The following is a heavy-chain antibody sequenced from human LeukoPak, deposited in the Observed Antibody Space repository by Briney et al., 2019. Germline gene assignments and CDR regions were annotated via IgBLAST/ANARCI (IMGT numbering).Heavy chain of an antibody. J-gene: IGHJ4*02. Sequence: SVKVSCRASGGTFSSYAISWVRQAPGQGLEWMGGIIPIFGTANYAQKFQGRGTITADESTSTAYMELSSLRSEDTAVYYCAREGYSCEFDYWGQGTLVTVSS. V-gene: IGHV1-69*13. D-gene: IGHD5-18*01. CDR1: GGTFSSYA. CDR2: IIPIFGTA. CDR3: AREGYSCEFDY.